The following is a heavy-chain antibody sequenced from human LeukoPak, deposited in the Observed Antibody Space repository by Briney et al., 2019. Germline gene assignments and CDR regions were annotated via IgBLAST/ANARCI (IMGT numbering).Heavy chain of an antibody. D-gene: IGHD3-9*01. Sequence: RASVKVSCKASGYTFTSYYMHWVRQAPGQGLEWMGIINPSGGSTNYAQKFQGRVTITADKSTSTAYMELSSLRSEDTAVYYCARTYYDILTGYLALGMGVWGQGTTVTVSS. CDR1: GYTFTSYY. CDR2: INPSGGST. J-gene: IGHJ6*02. CDR3: ARTYYDILTGYLALGMGV. V-gene: IGHV1-46*01.